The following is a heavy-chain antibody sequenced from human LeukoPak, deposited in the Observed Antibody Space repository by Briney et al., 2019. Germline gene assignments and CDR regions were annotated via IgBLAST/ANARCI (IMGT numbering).Heavy chain of an antibody. D-gene: IGHD3-10*01. Sequence: GGSLRLSCAASGFTFDDYAMHRVRQAPGKGLEWVALISWEGQTTYYADSVRGRFTISRDNSKNSLYLHMNSLRTEDTAFYYCTRDTDYGSATNYFDSWGQGTLVSVSS. CDR2: ISWEGQTT. CDR3: TRDTDYGSATNYFDS. CDR1: GFTFDDYA. J-gene: IGHJ4*02. V-gene: IGHV3-43*01.